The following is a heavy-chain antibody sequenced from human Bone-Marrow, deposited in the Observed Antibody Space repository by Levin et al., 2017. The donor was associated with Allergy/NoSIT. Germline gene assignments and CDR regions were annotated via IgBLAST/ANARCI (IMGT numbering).Heavy chain of an antibody. D-gene: IGHD3-22*01. CDR1: GFTFSNYA. J-gene: IGHJ6*03. V-gene: IGHV3-30*18. Sequence: GESLKISCAASGFTFSNYAMHWVRQAPGKGLEWVAVISYDGSTKYYADSVEGRFTISRDNSKNTLFLQVNSLRPEDTALYFCAKYYDSRDYYYYLDVWGKGTTVTVSS. CDR3: AKYYDSRDYYYYLDV. CDR2: ISYDGSTK.